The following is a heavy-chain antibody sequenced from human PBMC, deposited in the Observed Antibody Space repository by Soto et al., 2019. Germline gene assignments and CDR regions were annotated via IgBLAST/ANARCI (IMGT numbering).Heavy chain of an antibody. CDR3: ARGWGSPNYYYYGMDV. D-gene: IGHD1-26*01. J-gene: IGHJ6*02. CDR1: GGSISSYY. V-gene: IGHV4-59*01. CDR2: IYYSGST. Sequence: SETLSLTCTVSGGSISSYYWSWIRQPPGKGLEWIGYIYYSGSTNYNPSLKSRVTISVDTSKSQFSLKLSSVTAADTAVYYCARGWGSPNYYYYGMDVWGQGTTVTVSS.